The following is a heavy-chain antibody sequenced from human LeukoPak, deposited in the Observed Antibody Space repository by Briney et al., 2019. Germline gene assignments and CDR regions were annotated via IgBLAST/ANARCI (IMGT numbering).Heavy chain of an antibody. V-gene: IGHV4-4*02. D-gene: IGHD5-12*01. Sequence: SETLSLTCAVSGVSISTTNWWSWVRQSPGKGLEWIGELYHTESTNYNPSLKSRVSISVDKSENQFSLKLRSVTAADTAMYYCARRGYSGYELGKPGYTFDYWGQGILVTVSS. CDR3: ARRGYSGYELGKPGYTFDY. CDR2: LYHTEST. CDR1: GVSISTTNW. J-gene: IGHJ4*02.